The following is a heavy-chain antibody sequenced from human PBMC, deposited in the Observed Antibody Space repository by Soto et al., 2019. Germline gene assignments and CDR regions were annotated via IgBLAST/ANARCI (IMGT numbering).Heavy chain of an antibody. V-gene: IGHV4-59*01. Sequence: SETLSLTCTVSGGSISSYYWSWIRQPPGKGLEWIGYIYYSGSTNYNPSLKSRVTISVDTSKNQFSLKLSSVTAADTAVYYCARVGGYDAFDIWGQGTMVTVSS. CDR2: IYYSGST. D-gene: IGHD5-12*01. CDR3: ARVGGYDAFDI. J-gene: IGHJ3*02. CDR1: GGSISSYY.